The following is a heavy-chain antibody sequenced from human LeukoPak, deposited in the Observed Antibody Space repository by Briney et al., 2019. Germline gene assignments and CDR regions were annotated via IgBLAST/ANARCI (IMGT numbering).Heavy chain of an antibody. Sequence: PGGSLRLSCAASGFTFSSYGMHWVRQAPGKGLEWVAVIWYDGSNKYYADSVKGRFTISRDNSKNTLYLQMNSLRAEDTAVYYCARGGYSSSSDNWFDPWGQGTLVTVSS. V-gene: IGHV3-33*01. CDR3: ARGGYSSSSDNWFDP. J-gene: IGHJ5*02. D-gene: IGHD6-6*01. CDR1: GFTFSSYG. CDR2: IWYDGSNK.